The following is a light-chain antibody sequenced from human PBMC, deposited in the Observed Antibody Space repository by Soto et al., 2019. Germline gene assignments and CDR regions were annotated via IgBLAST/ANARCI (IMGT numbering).Light chain of an antibody. CDR1: SNIGAAND. J-gene: IGLJ3*02. CDR3: QPYDSSLSGWV. CDR2: GNS. V-gene: IGLV1-40*01. Sequence: QSVLTQPPSVSGAPGQRVTISCSNIGAANDVHWYQQPPGTAPKLLIYGNSNRPSGVPDRFSGSKSGTSASLAITGLQAEDEADYYCQPYDSSLSGWVFGGGTKLTVL.